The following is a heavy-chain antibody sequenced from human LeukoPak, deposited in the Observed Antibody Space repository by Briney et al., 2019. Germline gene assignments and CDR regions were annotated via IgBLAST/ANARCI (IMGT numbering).Heavy chain of an antibody. Sequence: GGSLRLSCAASGFTFSSYNMNWVRQAPGKGLEWVSSISSSSSYIYYADSVKGRFTISRDNAKNSLYLQMNSLRAEDTAVYYCARARGYSSGRHDAFDIWGQGTMVTVSS. J-gene: IGHJ3*02. D-gene: IGHD6-19*01. CDR3: ARARGYSSGRHDAFDI. V-gene: IGHV3-21*01. CDR2: ISSSSSYI. CDR1: GFTFSSYN.